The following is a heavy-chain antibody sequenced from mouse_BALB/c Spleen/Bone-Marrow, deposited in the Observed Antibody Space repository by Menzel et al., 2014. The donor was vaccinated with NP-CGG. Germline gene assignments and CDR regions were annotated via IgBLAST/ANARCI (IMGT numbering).Heavy chain of an antibody. CDR2: INPGSGGT. CDR1: GYVFTDFL. J-gene: IGHJ3*01. Sequence: QVQLQQSGAELVRPGTSLKVSCQASGYVFTDFLLEWVKQRPGQGLEWVGMINPGSGGTNYNEKFKDKATLTADRSSSTAYMQLSSLTSDDSAVYFCARSRDYYDNNSFAYWGQGTLVTVSA. D-gene: IGHD1-1*01. V-gene: IGHV1-54*03. CDR3: ARSRDYYDNNSFAY.